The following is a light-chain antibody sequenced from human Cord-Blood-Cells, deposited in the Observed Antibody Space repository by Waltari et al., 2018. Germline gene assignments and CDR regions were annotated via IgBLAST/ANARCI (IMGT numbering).Light chain of an antibody. CDR1: SRDVGSYNL. Sequence: QSALTQPASVAGSPGKSITISCTGTSRDVGSYNLVSLYQQHPGKALKLVIYEGSKRPSGVSKRFSGSKSGNTASLTISGLQAEDEADYYCCSYAGSSTLVFGGGTKLTVL. V-gene: IGLV2-23*01. CDR3: CSYAGSSTLV. J-gene: IGLJ2*01. CDR2: EGS.